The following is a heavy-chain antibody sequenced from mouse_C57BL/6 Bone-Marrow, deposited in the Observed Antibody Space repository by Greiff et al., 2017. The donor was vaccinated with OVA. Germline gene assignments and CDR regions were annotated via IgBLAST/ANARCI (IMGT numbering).Heavy chain of an antibody. CDR1: GYTFTSYG. CDR3: ARTGCYWYFDV. D-gene: IGHD4-1*01. J-gene: IGHJ1*03. CDR2: IYIGNGST. Sequence: EVQLQQSGAELVRPGSSVKMSCKTSGYTFTSYGINWVKQRPGQGLEWIGYIYIGNGSTAYNEKFKGKATLTSDTSSSTAYMQLSSLTSEDSAIYFCARTGCYWYFDVWGTGTTVTVSS. V-gene: IGHV1-58*01.